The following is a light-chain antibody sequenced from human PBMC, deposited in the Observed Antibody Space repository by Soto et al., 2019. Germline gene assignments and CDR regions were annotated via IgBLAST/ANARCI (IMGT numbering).Light chain of an antibody. Sequence: DIQMTQSPSTLSASVGDRVTISCRASQTISGWLAWYQQKPGKAPKLLISKASTLESGVPSRFSGSGSGADFTLTISSLQPEDFATYYCQQSYNTPGTFGQGTKVDIK. CDR1: QTISGW. CDR2: KAS. V-gene: IGKV1-5*03. J-gene: IGKJ1*01. CDR3: QQSYNTPGT.